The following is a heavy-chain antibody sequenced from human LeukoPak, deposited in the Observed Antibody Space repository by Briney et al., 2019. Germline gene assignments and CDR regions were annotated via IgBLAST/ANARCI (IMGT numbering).Heavy chain of an antibody. V-gene: IGHV3-7*03. CDR2: IKRDGSEK. CDR1: GSPFRTHS. J-gene: IGHJ3*01. D-gene: IGHD5-18*01. Sequence: PGGSLRLSCAASGSPFRTHSMSWVLQAPGNGLEWVANIKRDGSEKYYVDSVKGRFTISRDNAKNSLDLQMNSLRAEDTAVYYCAKRGYTYGPLDAIDVWGQGTVVTVSS. CDR3: AKRGYTYGPLDAIDV.